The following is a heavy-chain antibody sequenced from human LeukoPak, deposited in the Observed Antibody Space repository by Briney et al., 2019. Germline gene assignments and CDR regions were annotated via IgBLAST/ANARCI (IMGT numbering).Heavy chain of an antibody. Sequence: PGGSLRLSCAASGITFSTYAMNWVRQAPGKGLEWVSVISGSAASTSYADSVKGRFTISRDNSKNTLYLQMNSLRVEDTAIYYCAKDLGAGGGSVFHYWGQGTLVTVSS. J-gene: IGHJ4*02. CDR2: ISGSAAST. D-gene: IGHD3-10*01. CDR1: GITFSTYA. CDR3: AKDLGAGGGSVFHY. V-gene: IGHV3-23*01.